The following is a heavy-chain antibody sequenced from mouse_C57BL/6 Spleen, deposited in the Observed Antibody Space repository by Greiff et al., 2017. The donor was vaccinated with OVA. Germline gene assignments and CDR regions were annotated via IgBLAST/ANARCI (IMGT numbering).Heavy chain of an antibody. Sequence: EVQLQESGPELVKPGASVKITCKASGYSFTGYYMHWVKQSSEKSLEWIGEINPSTGGTSYNQKFKGESTLTVDKSSSTAYMQLKSLTSEDSAVYYCARGGTGMYFDVWGTGTTVTVSS. J-gene: IGHJ1*03. CDR3: ARGGTGMYFDV. V-gene: IGHV1-43*01. D-gene: IGHD3-3*01. CDR2: INPSTGGT. CDR1: GYSFTGYY.